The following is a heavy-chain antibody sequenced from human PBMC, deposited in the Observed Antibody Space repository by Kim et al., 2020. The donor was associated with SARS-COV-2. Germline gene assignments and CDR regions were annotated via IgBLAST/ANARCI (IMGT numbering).Heavy chain of an antibody. CDR1: GFTFSSYG. V-gene: IGHV3-33*01. CDR3: ARVGGRTGPIDY. Sequence: GGSLRLSCAASGFTFSSYGMHWVRQAPGKGLEWVAVIWYDGSNKYYADSVKGRFTISRDNSKNTLYLQMNSLRAEDTAVYYCARVGGRTGPIDYWGQGTLVTVSS. D-gene: IGHD1-7*01. CDR2: IWYDGSNK. J-gene: IGHJ4*02.